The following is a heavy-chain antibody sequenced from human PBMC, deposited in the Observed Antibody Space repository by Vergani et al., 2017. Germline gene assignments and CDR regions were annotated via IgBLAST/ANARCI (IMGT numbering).Heavy chain of an antibody. CDR2: ISSSSSFI. CDR3: ARWGGIFVVPAAMSPGEYYYYYGMDV. J-gene: IGHJ6*02. V-gene: IGHV3-21*01. Sequence: EVQLVESGGGLVQPGGSLRLSCAASGFTFSSYSMNWVRQAPGKGLEWVSSISSSSSFIYYADSVKGRFTISRDNAKNSLYLQMNSLRAEDTAVCYCARWGGIFVVPAAMSPGEYYYYYGMDVWGQGTTVTVSS. CDR1: GFTFSSYS. D-gene: IGHD2-2*01.